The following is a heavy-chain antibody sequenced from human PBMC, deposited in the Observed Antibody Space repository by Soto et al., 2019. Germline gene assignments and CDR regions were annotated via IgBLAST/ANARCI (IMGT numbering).Heavy chain of an antibody. J-gene: IGHJ5*02. CDR3: ARPYSSSWYSSGWFDP. V-gene: IGHV3-11*06. CDR1: GFTFSDYY. Sequence: GGSLRLSCAASGFTFSDYYMSWIRQAPGKGLEWVSYISSSSSYTNYADSVKGRFTISRDNAKNSLYLQMNSLRAEDTAVYYCARPYSSSWYSSGWFDPWGQGTLVTVSS. CDR2: ISSSSSYT. D-gene: IGHD6-13*01.